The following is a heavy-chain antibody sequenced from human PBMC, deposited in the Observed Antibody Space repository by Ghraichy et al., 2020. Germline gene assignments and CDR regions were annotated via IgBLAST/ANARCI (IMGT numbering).Heavy chain of an antibody. J-gene: IGHJ4*02. D-gene: IGHD6-6*01. V-gene: IGHV3-7*03. Sequence: GGSLRLSCAASGFTFRSYWMSWVRQAPGKGLEWVANINQDGSVNYYADSVKGRFTVSRDNAKNSLYLQVNSLRAEDTAVYYCARIGYSSSSTDYWGQGTLVTVSS. CDR2: INQDGSVN. CDR1: GFTFRSYW. CDR3: ARIGYSSSSTDY.